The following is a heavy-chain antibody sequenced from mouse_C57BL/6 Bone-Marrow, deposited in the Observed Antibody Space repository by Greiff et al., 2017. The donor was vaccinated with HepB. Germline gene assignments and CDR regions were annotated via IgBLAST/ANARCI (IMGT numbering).Heavy chain of an antibody. Sequence: QVQLKESGAELARPGASVKLSCKASGYTFTSYGISWVKQRTGQGLEWIGEIYPRSGNTYYNEKFKGKATLTADKSSSTAYMELRSLTSEDSAVYFCARNPYYYGSSWWYFDVWGTGTTVTVSS. CDR1: GYTFTSYG. CDR3: ARNPYYYGSSWWYFDV. CDR2: IYPRSGNT. V-gene: IGHV1-81*01. D-gene: IGHD1-1*01. J-gene: IGHJ1*03.